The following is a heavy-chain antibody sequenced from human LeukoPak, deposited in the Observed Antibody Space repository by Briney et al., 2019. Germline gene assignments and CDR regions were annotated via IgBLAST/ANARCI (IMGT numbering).Heavy chain of an antibody. CDR2: IIPIFGTA. CDR3: ARATPLGGYSYGEIDY. Sequence: GASVKVSCKASGGTFSSYAISWVRQAPGQGLEWMGGIIPIFGTANYAQKFQGRVTITADESTSTAYMELSSLRSEDTAVYYCARATPLGGYSYGEIDYWGQGTLVTVSS. CDR1: GGTFSSYA. D-gene: IGHD5-18*01. V-gene: IGHV1-69*13. J-gene: IGHJ4*02.